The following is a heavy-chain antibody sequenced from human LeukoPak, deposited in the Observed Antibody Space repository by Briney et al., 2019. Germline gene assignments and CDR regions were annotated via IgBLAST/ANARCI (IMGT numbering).Heavy chain of an antibody. CDR1: GGSINSGSYF. V-gene: IGHV4-39*07. CDR2: IYYSGST. D-gene: IGHD7-27*01. CDR3: TRDLGNWDIDY. J-gene: IGHJ4*02. Sequence: SETLSLTCTVSGGSINSGSYFWGWIRQPPGKGLEWIGSIYYSGSTHYNPSLKSRVTISSDTSRNQFSLKLSSVTAADTAAYYCTRDLGNWDIDYWGQGTLVTVSS.